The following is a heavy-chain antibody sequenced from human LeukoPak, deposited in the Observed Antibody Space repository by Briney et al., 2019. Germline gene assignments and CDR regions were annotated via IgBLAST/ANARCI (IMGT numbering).Heavy chain of an antibody. CDR2: ISAYNGNT. V-gene: IGHV1-18*04. Sequence: ASVKVSCKASGYTFTSYGISWVRQAPGQGLEWMGWISAYNGNTNYAQKLQGRVTMTTDTSTSTAYMELRSLRSDDTAVYYCATEGESAIASSGWHTASYWGQGTLVTVSS. D-gene: IGHD6-19*01. J-gene: IGHJ4*02. CDR3: ATEGESAIASSGWHTASY. CDR1: GYTFTSYG.